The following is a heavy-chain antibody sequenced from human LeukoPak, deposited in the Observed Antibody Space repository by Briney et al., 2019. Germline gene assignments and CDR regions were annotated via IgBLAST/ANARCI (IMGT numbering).Heavy chain of an antibody. V-gene: IGHV4-4*07. Sequence: SETLSLTCTVSGGSISSYYWSWIRQPAGKGLEWIGRIYTSGSTNYNPSLKSRVTMSVDTSKNQFSLKLSSVTAADTAVYYCARYDSSGYQYQYYYYGMDVWGQGTTVTVSS. D-gene: IGHD3-22*01. CDR1: GGSISSYY. CDR2: IYTSGST. CDR3: ARYDSSGYQYQYYYYGMDV. J-gene: IGHJ6*02.